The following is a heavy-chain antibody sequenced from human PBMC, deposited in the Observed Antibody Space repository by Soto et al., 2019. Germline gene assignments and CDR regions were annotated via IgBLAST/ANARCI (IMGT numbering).Heavy chain of an antibody. V-gene: IGHV3-30*18. J-gene: IGHJ4*02. CDR1: GFTFSSYG. Sequence: GGSLRLSCAASGFTFSSYGMHWVRQAPGKGLEWVAVISYDGSNKYYADSVKGRFTISRDNSKNTLYLQMNSLRAEDTAVYYCAKDNSFGYTVVTPIDYWGQGTLVTVSS. CDR2: ISYDGSNK. D-gene: IGHD2-15*01. CDR3: AKDNSFGYTVVTPIDY.